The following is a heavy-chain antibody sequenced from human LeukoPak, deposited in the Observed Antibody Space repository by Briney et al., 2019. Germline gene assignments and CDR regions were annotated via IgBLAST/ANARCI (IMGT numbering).Heavy chain of an antibody. CDR2: IIPIFGTA. CDR3: ASARSYSSSRWFDP. J-gene: IGHJ5*02. CDR1: GGTFSSYA. D-gene: IGHD6-6*01. Sequence: SVEVSCKASGGTFSSYAISWVRQAPGQGLEWMGGIIPIFGTANYAQKFQGRVTITADKSTSTAYMELSSLRSEDTAVYYCASARSYSSSRWFDPWGQGTLVTVSS. V-gene: IGHV1-69*06.